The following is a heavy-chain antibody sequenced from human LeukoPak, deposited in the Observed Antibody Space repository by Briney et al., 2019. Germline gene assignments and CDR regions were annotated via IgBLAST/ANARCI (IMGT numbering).Heavy chain of an antibody. D-gene: IGHD3-10*01. CDR2: ISSSSTI. Sequence: TGGSLRLSCAASGFTFSSYSMNWVRQAPGKGLEWVSYISSSSTIYYADSVKGRFTISRDNAKNSLYLQMNSLRDEDTAVYYCARDNVLLWFGEAFDIWGQGTMVTVSS. V-gene: IGHV3-48*02. J-gene: IGHJ3*02. CDR1: GFTFSSYS. CDR3: ARDNVLLWFGEAFDI.